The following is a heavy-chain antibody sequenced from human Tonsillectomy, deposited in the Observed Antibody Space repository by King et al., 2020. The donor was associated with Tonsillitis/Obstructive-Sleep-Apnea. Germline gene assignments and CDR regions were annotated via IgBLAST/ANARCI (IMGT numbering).Heavy chain of an antibody. CDR3: AKGSTTGDFDY. V-gene: IGHV3-11*06. J-gene: IGHJ4*02. CDR2: ISSSSSYK. Sequence: QLVQSGGGLVKPGGSLRLSCAAAGFTFRDYYMNWIRQAPGKGLEWVSYISSSSSYKNYADAVKGRFTISRDNAKNSLYLQMNSQRAEDTAVYYCAKGSTTGDFDYWGQGPLVTVSS. CDR1: GFTFRDYY. D-gene: IGHD1-1*01.